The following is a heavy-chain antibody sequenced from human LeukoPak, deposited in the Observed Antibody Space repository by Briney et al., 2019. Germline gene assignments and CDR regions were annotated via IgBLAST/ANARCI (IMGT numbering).Heavy chain of an antibody. CDR3: ARGLVGGWYPPYYYYGMDV. CDR2: MNPNSGNT. Sequence: GASVKVSCKASGYTFTSYDINWVRQATGQGLEWMGWMNPNSGNTGYAQKFQGRVTMTRNTSISTAYMELSSLRSEDTAVYYCARGLVGGWYPPYYYYGMDVWGQGTTVTVSS. V-gene: IGHV1-8*01. J-gene: IGHJ6*02. D-gene: IGHD6-19*01. CDR1: GYTFTSYD.